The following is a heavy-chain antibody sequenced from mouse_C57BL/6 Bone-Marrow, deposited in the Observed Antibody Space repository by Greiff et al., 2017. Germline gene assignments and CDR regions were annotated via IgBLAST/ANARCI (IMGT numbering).Heavy chain of an antibody. Sequence: EVQLVESGGGLVQPGGSLKLSCAASGFTFSDYGMAWVRQAPRKGPEWVAFISNLAYSIYYADTVTGRFTISRENAKNTLYLEMSSLRSEDTAMYYCATHYYYGSSPMDYWGQGTSVTVSS. CDR3: ATHYYYGSSPMDY. D-gene: IGHD1-1*01. J-gene: IGHJ4*01. CDR1: GFTFSDYG. V-gene: IGHV5-15*01. CDR2: ISNLAYSI.